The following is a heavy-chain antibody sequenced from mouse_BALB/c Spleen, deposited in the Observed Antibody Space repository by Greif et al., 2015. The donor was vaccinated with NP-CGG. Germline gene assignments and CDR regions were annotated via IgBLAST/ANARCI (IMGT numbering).Heavy chain of an antibody. CDR3: LITTSFL. Sequence: EVKLQESGGGLVQPGGSLKLSCAASGFTFSSYGMSWVRQTPDKRLELVATINSNGGSTYYPDSVKGRLTISRDNAKNTLYLQMSSLKSEDTAMYYCLITTSFLWGQGTTLTVSS. D-gene: IGHD2-4*01. CDR2: INSNGGST. V-gene: IGHV5-6-3*01. CDR1: GFTFSSYG. J-gene: IGHJ2*01.